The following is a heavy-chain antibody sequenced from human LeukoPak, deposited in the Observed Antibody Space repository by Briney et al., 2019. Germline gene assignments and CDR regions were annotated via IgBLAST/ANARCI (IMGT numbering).Heavy chain of an antibody. CDR3: ARDLGY. CDR2: INHSGST. Sequence: SETLSLTCAVYGGSFSGYYWSWIRQPPGKGLEWIGEINHSGSTNYDPSLKSRVTISVDTSKNQFSLKLSSVTAADTAVYYCARDLGYWGQGTLVTVSS. CDR1: GGSFSGYY. V-gene: IGHV4-34*01. J-gene: IGHJ4*02.